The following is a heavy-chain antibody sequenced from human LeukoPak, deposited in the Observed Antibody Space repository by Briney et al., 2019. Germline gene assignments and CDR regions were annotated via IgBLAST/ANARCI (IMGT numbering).Heavy chain of an antibody. V-gene: IGHV3-9*01. J-gene: IGHJ4*02. CDR1: GFIFNNYA. D-gene: IGHD2-2*02. CDR2: ISWNSGSI. Sequence: GRSLRLSCAGSGFIFNNYAMHWVRQPPGKGLEWASGISWNSGSIDYADSVKGRFTISRDNAKNSLYLQMNSLRVEDTAFYYCAKDNRRHYTRGPNPDSLHWGQGALVTVSS. CDR3: AKDNRRHYTRGPNPDSLH.